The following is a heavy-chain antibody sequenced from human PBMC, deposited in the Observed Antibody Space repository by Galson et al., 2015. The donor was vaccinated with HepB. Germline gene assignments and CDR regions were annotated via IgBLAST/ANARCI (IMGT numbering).Heavy chain of an antibody. J-gene: IGHJ4*02. CDR3: AKMYFDWYAPLDY. Sequence: SLRLSCAASGFTFSNYAMTWVRQAPGKGLEWFSGISGSGGSTYYADSVKGRCTISRDNSKNTLYLQMNSLGAEDTAVYYCAKMYFDWYAPLDYWGQGTLVTVSS. CDR1: GFTFSNYA. D-gene: IGHD3-9*01. CDR2: ISGSGGST. V-gene: IGHV3-23*01.